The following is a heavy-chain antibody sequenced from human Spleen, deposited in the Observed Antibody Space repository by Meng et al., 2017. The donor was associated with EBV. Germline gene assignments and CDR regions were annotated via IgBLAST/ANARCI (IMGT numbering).Heavy chain of an antibody. V-gene: IGHV4-30-4*01. CDR3: ARDVGRDYFDP. CDR2: ISNIGRT. J-gene: IGHJ4*02. CDR1: GGSFSTGGYY. Sequence: QVQVQGSGPGLVAPSQTLSLTCTVSGGSFSTGGYYWSWIRQPPGKGLEWIGYISNIGRTYYNPSLKSRVTISVDTSKKQFSLKLSSVTAADTAVYYCARDVGRDYFDPWGRGTLVTVSS.